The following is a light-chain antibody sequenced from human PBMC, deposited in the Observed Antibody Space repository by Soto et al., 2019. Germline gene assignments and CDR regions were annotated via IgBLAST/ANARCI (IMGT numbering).Light chain of an antibody. J-gene: IGKJ1*01. V-gene: IGKV1-5*01. CDR2: DAS. CDR3: QQYGT. Sequence: DIQMTQSPSTLSASVGDRVTITCRASQSISSWLAWYQQKPGKAPKLLIYDASSLESGVPSRFSGSGSGTEFTLTISILQPDDFATYYCQQYGTFGQGTKVEIK. CDR1: QSISSW.